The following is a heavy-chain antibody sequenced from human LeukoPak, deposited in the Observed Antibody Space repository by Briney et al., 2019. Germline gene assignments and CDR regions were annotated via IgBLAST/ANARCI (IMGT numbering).Heavy chain of an antibody. CDR2: INHSGST. D-gene: IGHD2-15*01. V-gene: IGHV4-34*01. CDR3: AAAFYYYYGMDV. J-gene: IGHJ6*02. CDR1: GGSFSGYY. Sequence: SETLSLTCAVYGGSFSGYYWSWIRQPPGKGLEWIGEINHSGSTNYNPSLKSRVTISVDTSKSQFSLKLSSVTAADTAVYYCAAAFYYYYGMDVWGQGTTVTVSS.